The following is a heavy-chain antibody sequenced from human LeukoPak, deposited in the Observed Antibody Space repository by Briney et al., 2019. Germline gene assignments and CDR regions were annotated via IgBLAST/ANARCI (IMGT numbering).Heavy chain of an antibody. CDR1: GDSVSSDIAA. CDR2: AYYRSKWYI. Sequence: SQTLSLTFAISGDSVSSDIAAWNWVRQSPSRGLEWLGRAYYRSKWYIDYAVSLKSRMIINPDTSKNQFSLQLNSVAPEDTAVYYCARGSAFGIWGQGTMVTVSS. J-gene: IGHJ3*02. V-gene: IGHV6-1*01. CDR3: ARGSAFGI.